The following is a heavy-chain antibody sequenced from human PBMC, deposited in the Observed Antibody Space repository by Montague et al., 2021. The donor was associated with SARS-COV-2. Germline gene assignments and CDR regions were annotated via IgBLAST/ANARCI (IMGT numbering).Heavy chain of an antibody. J-gene: IGHJ4*02. CDR1: GGSFSSYY. V-gene: IGHV4-34*01. CDR2: VNHSGST. D-gene: IGHD3-10*01. CDR3: ARGREYGWGIYSHSYYDH. Sequence: SETLSLTCVVYGGSFSSYYWSWIRQPPGKGLEWIGEVNHSGSTNYNPSLKSRVPISVDTSKNQFSLKLSSVTAADTAVYYCARGREYGWGIYSHSYYDHWGQGTLVTVSS.